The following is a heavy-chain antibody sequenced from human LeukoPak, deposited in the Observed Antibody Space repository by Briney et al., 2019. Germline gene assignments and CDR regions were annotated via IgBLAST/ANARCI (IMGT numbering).Heavy chain of an antibody. D-gene: IGHD3-10*01. Sequence: GASVKVSCKVSGYTLTELSMHWARQAPGKWLEWMGGFDPEDGETIYAQKFQGRVTMTEDTSTDTAYMELSSLRSEDTAVYYCVPYGSGSYPLDYWGQGTLVTVSS. J-gene: IGHJ4*02. CDR3: VPYGSGSYPLDY. V-gene: IGHV1-24*01. CDR2: FDPEDGET. CDR1: GYTLTELS.